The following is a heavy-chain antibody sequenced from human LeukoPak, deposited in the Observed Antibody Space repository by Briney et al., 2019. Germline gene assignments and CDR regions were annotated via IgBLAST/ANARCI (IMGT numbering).Heavy chain of an antibody. Sequence: ASVKVSCKASGYTFTSYGISWVRQAPGQGLEWMGWISAYNGNTNYAQKLQGRVTMTTDTSTSTACMELRSLRSDDTAVYYCARDPGIAAAGPLDYWGQGTLVTVSS. CDR2: ISAYNGNT. CDR3: ARDPGIAAAGPLDY. CDR1: GYTFTSYG. J-gene: IGHJ4*02. D-gene: IGHD6-13*01. V-gene: IGHV1-18*01.